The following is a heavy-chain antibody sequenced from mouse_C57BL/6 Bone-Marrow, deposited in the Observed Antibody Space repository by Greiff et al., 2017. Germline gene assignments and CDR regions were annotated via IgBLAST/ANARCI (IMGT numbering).Heavy chain of an antibody. J-gene: IGHJ1*03. Sequence: EVKVVESGGGLVQPGGSLKLSCAASGFTFSDYGMAWVRQAPRKGPEWVAFSSNLAYSIYYADTVTGRFTISRANAKNNLYLEMSSLRSEDTAMYYCATHYGSNWYFDVWGTGTTVTVSS. CDR1: GFTFSDYG. D-gene: IGHD1-1*01. CDR3: ATHYGSNWYFDV. CDR2: SSNLAYSI. V-gene: IGHV5-15*01.